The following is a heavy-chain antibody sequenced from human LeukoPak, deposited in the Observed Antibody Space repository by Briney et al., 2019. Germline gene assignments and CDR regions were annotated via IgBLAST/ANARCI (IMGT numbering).Heavy chain of an antibody. CDR1: GFTFDDYA. Sequence: GRSLRLSCAASGFTFDDYAMHWVRQTPGKGLEWVSITYSGDTTYYADSVKGRFIISRDDSKNTLSLQMNDLRVEDTAVYYCARERPDSRNLDYWGRGALVTVSS. CDR2: TYSGDTT. CDR3: ARERPDSRNLDY. J-gene: IGHJ4*02. D-gene: IGHD1-14*01. V-gene: IGHV3-66*01.